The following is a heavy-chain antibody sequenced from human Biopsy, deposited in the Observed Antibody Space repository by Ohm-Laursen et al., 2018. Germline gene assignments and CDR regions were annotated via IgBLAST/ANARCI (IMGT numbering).Heavy chain of an antibody. CDR1: GFTFSIYG. CDR3: AREGDDSSGYTPHYFDY. CDR2: IWYDGSNK. J-gene: IGHJ4*02. V-gene: IGHV3-33*01. D-gene: IGHD3-22*01. Sequence: SLRLSCSASGFTFSIYGMHWVRQAPGKGLEWVAVIWYDGSNKYYADSVKGRFTISRDDPKNTLYLQMNSLRAEDTAVYYCAREGDDSSGYTPHYFDYWVQGTLVTVSS.